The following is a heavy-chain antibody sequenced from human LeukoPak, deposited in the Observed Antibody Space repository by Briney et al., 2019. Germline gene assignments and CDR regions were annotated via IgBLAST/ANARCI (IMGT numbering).Heavy chain of an antibody. CDR2: ISYDGSNK. CDR1: GFTFSSYA. CDR3: ARPNRVVVITTSFDY. J-gene: IGHJ4*02. D-gene: IGHD3-22*01. V-gene: IGHV3-30-3*01. Sequence: GESLTLSCAASGFTFSSYAMHWVRQAPGKGLEWMAVISYDGSNKYYGDSVKGRFTISRDNSKNTLYLQMNSLRAEDTAVYYCARPNRVVVITTSFDYWGQGTLVTVSS.